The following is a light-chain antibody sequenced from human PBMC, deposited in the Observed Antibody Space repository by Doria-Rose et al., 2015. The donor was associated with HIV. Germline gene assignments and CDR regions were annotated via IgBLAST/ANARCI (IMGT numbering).Light chain of an antibody. V-gene: IGKV2-28*01. CDR1: QSLLHSNGYNF. CDR2: LGS. Sequence: DIVMTQSPLSLPVTPGEPASISCRSSQSLLHSNGYNFLDWYLQKPGQSPQPLIYLGSTRASGVPDRFSGSGSGTDFTLKISRVEAEDVGVYYCMQALQTHTFGQGTKLEIK. J-gene: IGKJ2*01. CDR3: MQALQTHT.